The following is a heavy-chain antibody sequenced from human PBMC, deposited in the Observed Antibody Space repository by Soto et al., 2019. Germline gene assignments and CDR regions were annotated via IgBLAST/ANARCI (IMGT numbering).Heavy chain of an antibody. J-gene: IGHJ4*02. V-gene: IGHV1-46*01. CDR1: GYTFTNYY. CDR2: IHYSGATP. CDR3: ARGGQDLDTIGSFDY. D-gene: IGHD3-16*01. Sequence: ASLKVSCKASGYTFTNYYMHWVRQAPGQGLEWMGVIHYSGATPTYAQKFQGRVTMARDTSTSTVYVELSSLTSEDTAVYYCARGGQDLDTIGSFDYWGQGTLVTVSS.